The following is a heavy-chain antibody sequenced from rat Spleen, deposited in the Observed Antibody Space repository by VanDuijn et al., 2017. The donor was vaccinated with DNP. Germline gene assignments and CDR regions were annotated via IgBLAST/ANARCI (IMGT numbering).Heavy chain of an antibody. CDR2: ISDDGSAT. V-gene: IGHV5-17*01. D-gene: IGHD1-4*01. J-gene: IGHJ2*01. CDR3: ARQGGPGYNFDY. CDR1: GFTFSDYA. Sequence: EVQLVESGGGLVQPGRSLKLSCAASGFTFSDYAMAWVRQAPKKGLEWVATISDDGSATYYRDTVKGRFTISRDNAKSILYLQRDSLRSEDTATYYCARQGGPGYNFDYWGQGVMVTVSS.